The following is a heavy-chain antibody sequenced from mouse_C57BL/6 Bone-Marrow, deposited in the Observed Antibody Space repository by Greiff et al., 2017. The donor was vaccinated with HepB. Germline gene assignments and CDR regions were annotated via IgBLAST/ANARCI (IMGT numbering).Heavy chain of an antibody. D-gene: IGHD2-4*01. Sequence: VQLQQPGAELVKPGASVKLSCKASGYTFTSYWMHWVKQRPGQGLEWIGMIHPNSGSTNYNEKFKSKATLTVDKSSSTASMQLSSLTSEDSAVYYCARRGVYYDYGFAYWGQGTLVTVSA. J-gene: IGHJ3*01. CDR3: ARRGVYYDYGFAY. CDR1: GYTFTSYW. V-gene: IGHV1-64*01. CDR2: IHPNSGST.